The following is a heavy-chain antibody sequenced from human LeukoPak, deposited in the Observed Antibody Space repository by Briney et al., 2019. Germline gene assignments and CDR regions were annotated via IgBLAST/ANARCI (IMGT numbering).Heavy chain of an antibody. V-gene: IGHV4-34*01. J-gene: IGHJ4*02. D-gene: IGHD3-10*01. Sequence: PSETLSLTCAVYGGSFSGYYWSRIRQPPGKGLEWIGEIYQSGNTNRNPSLQSRVTISVDTPKNKFSLKLTSVTAADTALYYCASGYYGSGRLDSWGQGILVTVSS. CDR3: ASGYYGSGRLDS. CDR1: GGSFSGYY. CDR2: IYQSGNT.